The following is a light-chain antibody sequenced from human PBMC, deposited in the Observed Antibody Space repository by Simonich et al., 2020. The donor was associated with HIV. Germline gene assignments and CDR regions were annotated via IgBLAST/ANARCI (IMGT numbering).Light chain of an antibody. J-gene: IGLJ3*02. CDR2: DVS. V-gene: IGLV2-14*03. Sequence: QSALAQPASVSGSPGQSITISCTGTYTDVGAYNYVSWYQQHPGKAPKLIVYDVSKRPSGVSNRFSGSKSGNAASLTISGLQAEDEADYYCSSYTSITTWVFGGGTKLTVL. CDR3: SSYTSITTWV. CDR1: YTDVGAYNY.